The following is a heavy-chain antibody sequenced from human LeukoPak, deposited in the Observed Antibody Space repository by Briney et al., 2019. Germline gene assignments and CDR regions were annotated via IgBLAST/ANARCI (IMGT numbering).Heavy chain of an antibody. V-gene: IGHV3-48*03. J-gene: IGHJ4*02. D-gene: IGHD4-17*01. CDR3: ATYGDSLYYFDY. CDR2: ISSSGSTI. Sequence: PGGSLRLSCAASGFTFGSYEMNWVRQAPGKGLEWVSYISSSGSTIYYADSVKGRFTISRDNAKNSLYLQMNSLRAEDTAVYYCATYGDSLYYFDYWGLGTLVTVSS. CDR1: GFTFGSYE.